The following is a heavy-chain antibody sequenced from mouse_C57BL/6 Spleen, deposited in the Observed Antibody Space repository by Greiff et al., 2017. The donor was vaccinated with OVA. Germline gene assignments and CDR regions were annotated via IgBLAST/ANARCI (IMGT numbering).Heavy chain of an antibody. Sequence: VQLQQSGPELVKPGASVKISCKASGYSFTSDYIHWVKQRPGQGLEWIGWIYPGSGNTKYNEKFKGKATLTADTSSSTAYMQLSSLTSEDSAVYYCASGDSSGYLYYFYHWGQGTTLTVSS. CDR2: IYPGSGNT. D-gene: IGHD3-2*02. CDR3: ASGDSSGYLYYFYH. J-gene: IGHJ2*01. CDR1: GYSFTSDY. V-gene: IGHV1-66*01.